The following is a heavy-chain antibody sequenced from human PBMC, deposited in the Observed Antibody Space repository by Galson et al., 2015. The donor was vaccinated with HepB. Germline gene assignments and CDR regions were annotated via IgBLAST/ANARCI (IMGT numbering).Heavy chain of an antibody. CDR1: GYTFTGYY. V-gene: IGHV1-2*02. CDR2: INPNSGGT. D-gene: IGHD6-19*01. Sequence: SVKVSCKASGYTFTGYYMHWVRQAPGQGLEWMGWINPNSGGTNYAQKFQGRVTMTRDTSISTAYMELSRLRSDDTAVYYCARTIIAVAGTRGAFDIWGQGTMVTVSS. J-gene: IGHJ3*02. CDR3: ARTIIAVAGTRGAFDI.